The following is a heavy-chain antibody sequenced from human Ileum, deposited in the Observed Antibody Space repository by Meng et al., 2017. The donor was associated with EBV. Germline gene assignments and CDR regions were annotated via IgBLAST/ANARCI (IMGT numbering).Heavy chain of an antibody. Sequence: QVQRQVSGAGLVQPSGPLCLPCAVSGGSISSRNWWSWVRQPPGKGLEWIGEIYHSGSTNYNPSLKSRVTMSVDKSKNQFSLNLSSVTAADTAVYYCARVGQWLPIDYWGQGTLVTVSS. J-gene: IGHJ4*02. CDR1: GGSISSRNW. D-gene: IGHD6-19*01. V-gene: IGHV4-4*02. CDR3: ARVGQWLPIDY. CDR2: IYHSGST.